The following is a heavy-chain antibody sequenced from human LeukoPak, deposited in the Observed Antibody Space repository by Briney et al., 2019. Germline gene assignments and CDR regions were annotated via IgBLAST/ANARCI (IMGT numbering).Heavy chain of an antibody. D-gene: IGHD6-19*01. V-gene: IGHV3-30*18. CDR3: AKVPLSSSGWDREYYFDY. J-gene: IGHJ4*02. CDR2: ISYDGSNQ. Sequence: GGSLRLSCAASGFTFSSYGMHWVRQAPGKGLEWVAVISYDGSNQYYADSVKGRFTISRDNSKNTLYLQMNSLRAEDTAVYYCAKVPLSSSGWDREYYFDYWGQGTLVTVSS. CDR1: GFTFSSYG.